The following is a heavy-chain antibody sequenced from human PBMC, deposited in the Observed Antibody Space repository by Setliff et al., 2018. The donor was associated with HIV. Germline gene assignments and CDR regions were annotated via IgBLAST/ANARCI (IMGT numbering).Heavy chain of an antibody. CDR1: GYSISSGYY. J-gene: IGHJ3*02. D-gene: IGHD1-26*01. V-gene: IGHV4-38-2*02. CDR3: ARNIEWEPYAFDI. Sequence: SETLSLTCIVSGYSISSGYYWGWIRQPPGKGLEWIGTIYHSGSTNYNPSLKSRVTISVDTSKNQFSLKLTSVTAADTAVYYCARNIEWEPYAFDIWGQGTMVTVSS. CDR2: IYHSGST.